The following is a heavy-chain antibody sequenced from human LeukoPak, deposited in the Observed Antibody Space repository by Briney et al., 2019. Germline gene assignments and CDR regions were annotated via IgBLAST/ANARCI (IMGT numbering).Heavy chain of an antibody. Sequence: GGSLRLSCAASGFTFNSYAMHWVRQAPGKGLEWVAVISYDGSNKYYADSVKGRFTISRDNSKNTLYLQMNSLRAEDTAVYYCARVIASSGWYGTGFDYWGQGTLVTVSS. V-gene: IGHV3-30-3*01. D-gene: IGHD6-19*01. CDR2: ISYDGSNK. CDR1: GFTFNSYA. J-gene: IGHJ4*02. CDR3: ARVIASSGWYGTGFDY.